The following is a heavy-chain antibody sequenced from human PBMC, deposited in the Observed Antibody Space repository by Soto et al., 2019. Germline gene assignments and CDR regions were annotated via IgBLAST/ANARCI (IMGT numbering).Heavy chain of an antibody. D-gene: IGHD6-19*01. CDR1: GFTLRSYA. Sequence: RSLRLSCAASGFTLRSYAMHWVRQAPGKGLEWLAVISYEGSNQYYADSVQGRFTLTRDNAKKTVDLQMNSLRADDTAVYYCARSGSYYAIDLWGQGTTVTVSS. V-gene: IGHV3-30*04. J-gene: IGHJ6*02. CDR2: ISYEGSNQ. CDR3: ARSGSYYAIDL.